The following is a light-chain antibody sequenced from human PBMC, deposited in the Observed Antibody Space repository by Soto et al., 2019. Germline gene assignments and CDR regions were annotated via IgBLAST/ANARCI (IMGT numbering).Light chain of an antibody. CDR1: SSDVGSYNL. CDR3: SSYTTSNTRQIV. V-gene: IGLV2-14*02. J-gene: IGLJ1*01. CDR2: QVS. Sequence: ALTQPASVSGSPGQSITISCTGTSSDVGSYNLVSWYQQHPGKAPKLMIYQVSNRPSGVSNRFSGSKSGNTASLTISGLQAEDEADYYCSSYTTSNTRQIVFGTGTKVTVL.